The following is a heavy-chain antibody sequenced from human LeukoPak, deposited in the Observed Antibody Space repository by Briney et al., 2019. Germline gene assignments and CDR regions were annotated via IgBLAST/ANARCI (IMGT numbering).Heavy chain of an antibody. CDR2: ISYDGSTK. CDR1: GFTFCSYA. D-gene: IGHD3-3*01. V-gene: IGHV3-30*01. Sequence: GGSLRLSCAASGFTFCSYAMHWVRQARGKRVGGVAVISYDGSTKYYADSVKGRFTISRDNSKNTLYLQMNSLRAEDTAVYYCARERFLEWLPDHRPFDYWGQGTLVTVSS. J-gene: IGHJ4*02. CDR3: ARERFLEWLPDHRPFDY.